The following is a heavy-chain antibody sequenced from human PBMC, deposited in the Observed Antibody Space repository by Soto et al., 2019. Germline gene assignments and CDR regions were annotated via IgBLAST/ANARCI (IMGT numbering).Heavy chain of an antibody. CDR2: FSGSGGST. V-gene: IGHV3-23*01. J-gene: IGHJ4*02. CDR3: AKSRVVRVGPFDY. CDR1: GFTFSSYA. Sequence: EVQLLESGGGLVQPGGSLRLSCAASGFTFSSYAMSWVRQAPGTGLEWVSAFSGSGGSTYYADSVKGRFTISRDNSKNTLYLQMNSLRAEDTAIYYCAKSRVVRVGPFDYWGQGTLVTVSS. D-gene: IGHD2-15*01.